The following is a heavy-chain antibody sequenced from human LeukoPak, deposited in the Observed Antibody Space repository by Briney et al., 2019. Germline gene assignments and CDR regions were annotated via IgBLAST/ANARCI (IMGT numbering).Heavy chain of an antibody. V-gene: IGHV1-24*01. Sequence: ASVKVSCKVSGYTLTELSMHWVRQAPGKGLEWMGGFDPEDGETIYAQKFQGRVTMTEDTSTDTAYMELSSLRSEDTAVYYCATDGSRITAYYYGMDVRGQGTTVTVSS. CDR2: FDPEDGET. CDR1: GYTLTELS. D-gene: IGHD3-3*01. CDR3: ATDGSRITAYYYGMDV. J-gene: IGHJ6*02.